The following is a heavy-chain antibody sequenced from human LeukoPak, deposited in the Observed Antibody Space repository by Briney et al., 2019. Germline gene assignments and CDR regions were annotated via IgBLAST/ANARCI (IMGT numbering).Heavy chain of an antibody. CDR3: AREGRDGYNYWFDP. Sequence: SVKVSCKASGGTFSSYAISWVRQAPGQGLEWMGRIVPILGIANYAQKFQGRVTITADKSTSTAYMELSSLRSEDTAVYYCAREGRDGYNYWFDPWGQGTLVTVSS. CDR1: GGTFSSYA. D-gene: IGHD5-24*01. CDR2: IVPILGIA. J-gene: IGHJ5*02. V-gene: IGHV1-69*04.